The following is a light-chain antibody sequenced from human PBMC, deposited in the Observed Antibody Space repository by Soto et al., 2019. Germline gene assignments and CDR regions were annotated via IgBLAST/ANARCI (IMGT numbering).Light chain of an antibody. CDR1: SGHSSYA. Sequence: QLVLTQSPSASASLGASVKLTCTLSSGHSSYAIAWHQQQPEKGPRYLMKLNSDGSHSKGDGIPDRFSGSSSGTERYLTISRLQSEDEADSYCQTWGTGIQVFGGGTKVTVL. CDR2: LNSDGSH. J-gene: IGLJ2*01. CDR3: QTWGTGIQV. V-gene: IGLV4-69*01.